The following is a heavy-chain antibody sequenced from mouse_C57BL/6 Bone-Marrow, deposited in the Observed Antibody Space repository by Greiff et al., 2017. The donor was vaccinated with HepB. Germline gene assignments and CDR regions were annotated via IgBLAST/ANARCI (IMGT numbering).Heavy chain of an antibody. V-gene: IGHV1-61*01. J-gene: IGHJ2*01. Sequence: QVQLQQPGAELVRPGSSVKLSCKASGYTFTSYWMDWVKQRPGQGLEWIGNIYPSDSETHYNQKFKDKATLTVDKSSSTAYMQLSSLTSEDSAVYYCARAGYYAPFDYWGQGTTLTVSS. CDR3: ARAGYYAPFDY. CDR2: IYPSDSET. CDR1: GYTFTSYW. D-gene: IGHD2-3*01.